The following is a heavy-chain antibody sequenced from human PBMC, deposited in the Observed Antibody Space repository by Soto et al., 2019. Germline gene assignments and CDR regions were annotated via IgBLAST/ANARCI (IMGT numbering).Heavy chain of an antibody. CDR2: IYHSGST. J-gene: IGHJ5*02. CDR3: ARVGPYCGGDCYSPPP. D-gene: IGHD2-21*02. CDR1: GYSIRNGYY. Sequence: SETLSLTCTVSGYSIRNGYYWGWIRQPPGKGLEWIGTIYHSGSTYYNPSLKSRVTISVDASENHFSLKLSSVTAADTAVYYCARVGPYCGGDCYSPPPWGQGTLVTSPQ. V-gene: IGHV4-38-2*02.